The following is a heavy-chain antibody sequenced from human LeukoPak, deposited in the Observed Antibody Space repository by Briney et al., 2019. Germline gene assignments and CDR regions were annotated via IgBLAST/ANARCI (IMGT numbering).Heavy chain of an antibody. Sequence: GGSLRLSCAASGFTFSSYSMNWVRQAPGKGLEWVANIKQDGSEKNYVDSVKGRFTISRDNAKNSLYLQMNSLRGEDTAVYYCARDPPMGSFWGQGTLVTVSS. J-gene: IGHJ4*02. D-gene: IGHD3-16*01. CDR2: IKQDGSEK. V-gene: IGHV3-7*01. CDR1: GFTFSSYS. CDR3: ARDPPMGSF.